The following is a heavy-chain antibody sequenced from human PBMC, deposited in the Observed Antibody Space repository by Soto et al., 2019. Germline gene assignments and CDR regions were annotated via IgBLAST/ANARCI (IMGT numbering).Heavy chain of an antibody. V-gene: IGHV4-34*01. CDR3: ASYCSSTSCYGGYYGMDV. CDR2: INHSGST. Sequence: LSLTCAVYGGSFSGYYWSWIRQPPGKGLEWIGEINHSGSTNYNPSLKSRVTISVDTSKNQFSLKLSSVTAADTAVYYCASYCSSTSCYGGYYGMDVWGQGTTVTVSS. CDR1: GGSFSGYY. J-gene: IGHJ6*02. D-gene: IGHD2-2*01.